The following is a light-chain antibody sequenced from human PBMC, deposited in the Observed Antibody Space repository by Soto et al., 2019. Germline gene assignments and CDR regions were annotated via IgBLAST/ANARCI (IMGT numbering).Light chain of an antibody. V-gene: IGKV3-20*01. CDR2: GAC. J-gene: IGKJ2*01. CDR3: QQYASSQVYT. CDR1: QSVSRSY. Sequence: EIVLTQSPGTLSLSPGERATLSCRASQSVSRSYVAWYQQKTGQAPRLLIYGACSRATGIPDRFSGSRSGTAFTPTISSLEPADFVVNYCQQYASSQVYTFGQGTKLEIK.